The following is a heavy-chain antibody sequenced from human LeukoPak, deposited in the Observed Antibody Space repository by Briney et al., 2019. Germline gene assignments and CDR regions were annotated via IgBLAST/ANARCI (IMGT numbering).Heavy chain of an antibody. CDR1: GFSVNNNY. D-gene: IGHD3-22*01. Sequence: GGSLRLSCEASGFSVNNNYMTWVRQAPGKGLEWVSVIYNGGTKYYTDSVKGRFTISRDTSKNTLYLQMNSLRAEDTAVYYCARDLYYDSSSYYPGDYWGQGTLVTVSS. J-gene: IGHJ4*02. CDR3: ARDLYYDSSSYYPGDY. V-gene: IGHV3-53*01. CDR2: IYNGGTK.